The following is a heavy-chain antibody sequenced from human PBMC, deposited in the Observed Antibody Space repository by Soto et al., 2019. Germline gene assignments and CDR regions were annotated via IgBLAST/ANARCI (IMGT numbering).Heavy chain of an antibody. CDR1: GGSIISSNW. CDR3: ARDRYDSSGYVIIDAFDI. J-gene: IGHJ3*02. V-gene: IGHV4-4*02. D-gene: IGHD3-22*01. CDR2: IYHSGST. Sequence: PSETLSLTCAVPGGSIISSNWWSWVRHTPGKGLEWIGEIYHSGSTNYNPSLKSRVTISVDKSKNQFSLKLSSVTAADTAVYYCARDRYDSSGYVIIDAFDIWGQGTMVT.